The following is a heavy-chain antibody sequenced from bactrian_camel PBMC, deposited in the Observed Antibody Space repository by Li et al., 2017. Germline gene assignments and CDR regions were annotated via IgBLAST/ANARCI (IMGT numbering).Heavy chain of an antibody. CDR3: AADRSPRACTYCRGKDCSGLGW. J-gene: IGHJ6*01. D-gene: IGHD3*01. CDR1: GRSNENYF. CDR2: IFSDSSNI. Sequence: HVQLVESGGGSVQAGGSLRLSCAISGRSNENYFLAWVRQAPGKGLEWVAVIFSDSSNIWYANSAEGRFTISRDDAKNTVHLQMDDLKLEDTAMYYCAADRSPRACTYCRGKDCSGLGWWGQGTQVTVS. V-gene: IGHV3-2*01.